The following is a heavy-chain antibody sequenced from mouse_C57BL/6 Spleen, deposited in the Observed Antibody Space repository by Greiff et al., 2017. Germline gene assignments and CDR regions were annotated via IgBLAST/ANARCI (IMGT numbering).Heavy chain of an antibody. V-gene: IGHV1-15*01. D-gene: IGHD2-4*01. CDR2: IDPETGGT. CDR1: GYTFTGYE. Sequence: QVQLKESGAELVRPGASVTLSCKASGYTFTGYEMHWVKQTPVHGLEWIGAIDPETGGTAYNQKFKGKAILTADKSSSTAYMELRSLTSEDSAVYYCTRGGLRRSAWFAYWGQGTLVTVSA. J-gene: IGHJ3*01. CDR3: TRGGLRRSAWFAY.